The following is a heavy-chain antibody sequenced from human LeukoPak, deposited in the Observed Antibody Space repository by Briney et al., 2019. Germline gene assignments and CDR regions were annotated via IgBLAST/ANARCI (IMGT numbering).Heavy chain of an antibody. CDR2: IRYDGSNK. CDR3: AKMLGDQYSSGWYYFDY. J-gene: IGHJ4*02. V-gene: IGHV3-30*02. Sequence: GGSLRLSCAASGFTFSSYGMHWVHQAPGKGLEWVAFIRYDGSNKYYADSVKGRFTISRDNSKNTLYLQMNSLRAEDTAVYYCAKMLGDQYSSGWYYFDYWGQGTLVTVSS. CDR1: GFTFSSYG. D-gene: IGHD6-19*01.